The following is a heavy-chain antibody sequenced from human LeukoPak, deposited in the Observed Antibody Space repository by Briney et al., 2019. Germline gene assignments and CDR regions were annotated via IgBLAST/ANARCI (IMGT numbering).Heavy chain of an antibody. Sequence: GGSLRLSCAASGFTFSSYSMNWVRQAPGKGLEWVSSISSSSSYIYYADSVKGRFTISRDNAKNSLYLQMNSLRAEDTAVYYCARDSSPGGAFDIWGQGTMVTVSS. CDR1: GFTFSSYS. CDR2: ISSSSSYI. D-gene: IGHD3-10*01. V-gene: IGHV3-21*01. CDR3: ARDSSPGGAFDI. J-gene: IGHJ3*02.